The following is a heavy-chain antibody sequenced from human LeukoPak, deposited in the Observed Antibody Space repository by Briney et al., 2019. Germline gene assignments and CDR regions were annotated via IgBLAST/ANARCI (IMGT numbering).Heavy chain of an antibody. Sequence: GGSLRLSCAGSGFIFNNYAMHWVRQPPGKGLEWVSGISWNSGTIDYAGSVRGRFTISRDNAKNSLYLQMDSLRVEDTAFYYCAKDNRRHYTSGPNPDSLHWGQGALVTVSS. CDR3: AKDNRRHYTSGPNPDSLH. D-gene: IGHD6-19*01. V-gene: IGHV3-9*01. CDR1: GFIFNNYA. J-gene: IGHJ4*02. CDR2: ISWNSGTI.